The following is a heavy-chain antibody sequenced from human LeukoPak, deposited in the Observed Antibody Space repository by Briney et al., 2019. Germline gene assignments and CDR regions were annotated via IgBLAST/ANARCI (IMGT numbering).Heavy chain of an antibody. D-gene: IGHD2-15*01. CDR2: INPSGGST. Sequence: GASVKVSCKASGYTFTSYYMHWVRQAPGQGLEWMGIINPSGGSTSYAQKFQGRVTMTRDTSTSTVYMELSSLRSEDTAAYYCARAKIAASYYYYYGMDVWGQGTTVTVSS. CDR3: ARAKIAASYYYYYGMDV. CDR1: GYTFTSYY. J-gene: IGHJ6*02. V-gene: IGHV1-46*01.